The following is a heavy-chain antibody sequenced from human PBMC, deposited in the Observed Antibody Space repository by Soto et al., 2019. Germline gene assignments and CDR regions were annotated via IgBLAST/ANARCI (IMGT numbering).Heavy chain of an antibody. J-gene: IGHJ6*02. V-gene: IGHV3-66*01. CDR3: ARDFVVGGQTINYYYGMDV. CDR1: GFTVSSNY. Sequence: GGSLRLSCAASGFTVSSNYMSWVRQAPGKGLEWISIIYSAGNTYYADSVKGRFTISRDNSKNTLYLQMNSLGAEDTAVYYCARDFVVGGQTINYYYGMDVWGQGTTVTAP. D-gene: IGHD1-26*01. CDR2: IYSAGNT.